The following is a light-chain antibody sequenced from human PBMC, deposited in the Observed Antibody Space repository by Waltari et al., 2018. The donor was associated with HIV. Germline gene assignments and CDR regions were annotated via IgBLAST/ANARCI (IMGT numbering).Light chain of an antibody. CDR2: KAS. CDR3: QQHYTSYSDI. Sequence: DIQMTQSPSTLSASIGDRVTITCRASQSINSWFAWYQQKPGQAPKLLIFKASILESGVPSRFSGSGFGTEVTLAISDLQPDDFATYYCQQHYTSYSDIFGQGTKLEIK. V-gene: IGKV1-5*03. CDR1: QSINSW. J-gene: IGKJ2*01.